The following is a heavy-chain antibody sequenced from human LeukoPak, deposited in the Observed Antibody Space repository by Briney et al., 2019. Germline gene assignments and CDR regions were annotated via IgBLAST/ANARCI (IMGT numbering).Heavy chain of an antibody. CDR2: IYPGDSDT. V-gene: IGHV5-51*01. CDR3: ARLGMYYYDSSGYQENWFDS. CDR1: GYSSTSYW. Sequence: GESLKISCKGSGYSSTSYWIGWVRQMPGKGLEWMGIIYPGDSDTRYSPSFQGQVTISADKSISTAYLQWSSLKASDTAMYYCARLGMYYYDSSGYQENWFDSWGQGTLVTVSS. J-gene: IGHJ5*01. D-gene: IGHD3-22*01.